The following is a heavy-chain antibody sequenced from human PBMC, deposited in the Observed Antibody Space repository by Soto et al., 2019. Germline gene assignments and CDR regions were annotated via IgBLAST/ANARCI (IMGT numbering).Heavy chain of an antibody. CDR3: AKESHSGSYHDY. CDR1: GFTFSSYG. Sequence: ESGGGVVQPGRSLRLSCAASGFTFSSYGMHWVRQAPGKGLEWVAVISYDGSNKYYADSVKGRFTISRDNSKNTLYLQMNSLRAEDTAVYYCAKESHSGSYHDYWGQGTLVTVSS. J-gene: IGHJ4*02. D-gene: IGHD1-26*01. CDR2: ISYDGSNK. V-gene: IGHV3-30*18.